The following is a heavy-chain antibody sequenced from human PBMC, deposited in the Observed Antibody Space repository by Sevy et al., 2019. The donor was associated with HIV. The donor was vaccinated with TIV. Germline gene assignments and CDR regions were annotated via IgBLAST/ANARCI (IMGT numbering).Heavy chain of an antibody. D-gene: IGHD6-6*01. Sequence: GSVKVSCKASGYTFTASYMHWVRQAPGQGLEWMGWINLNSGGTDYAQKFQGRVTMTRDTSISTTYMELTRLTSDDTAVYYCARDPDEYSSSLNGMDVWGQGTSVTVSS. V-gene: IGHV1-2*02. J-gene: IGHJ6*02. CDR1: GYTFTASY. CDR2: INLNSGGT. CDR3: ARDPDEYSSSLNGMDV.